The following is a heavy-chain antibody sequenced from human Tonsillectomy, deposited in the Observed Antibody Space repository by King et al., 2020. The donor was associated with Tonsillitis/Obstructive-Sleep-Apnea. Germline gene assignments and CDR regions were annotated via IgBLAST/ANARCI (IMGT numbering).Heavy chain of an antibody. J-gene: IGHJ4*02. CDR1: GFTFSDYS. CDR3: ARDQALGYCSSTSCSQIDY. CDR2: IWYDGSNK. Sequence: VQLVESGGGVVQPGRSLRLSCAASGFTFSDYSMYWVRQAPGKGLEWVAVIWYDGSNKYSADSVKGRFTISRDNSKNKLYLQMNNLRADDTAVYYCARDQALGYCSSTSCSQIDYWGQGTLVTVSS. D-gene: IGHD2-2*01. V-gene: IGHV3-33*01.